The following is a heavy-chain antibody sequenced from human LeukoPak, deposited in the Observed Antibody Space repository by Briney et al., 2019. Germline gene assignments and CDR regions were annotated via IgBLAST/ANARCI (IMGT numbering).Heavy chain of an antibody. CDR3: AKAEGATLYYYGVDV. CDR2: ISSGGGDT. V-gene: IGHV3-23*01. J-gene: IGHJ6*02. Sequence: GGSLRLSCAATGLTVSSNYMTWVRQAPGKGLEWVSTISSGGGDTYIADSVKGRFTISRDNSKYTLYLQMNRLRADDTAVYYCAKAEGATLYYYGVDVWGQGTTVTASS. CDR1: GLTVSSNY.